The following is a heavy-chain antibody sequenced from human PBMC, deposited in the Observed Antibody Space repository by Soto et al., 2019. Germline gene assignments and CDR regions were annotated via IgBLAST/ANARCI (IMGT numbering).Heavy chain of an antibody. V-gene: IGHV4-30-2*06. D-gene: IGHD1-1*01. CDR2: IYHSGST. CDR3: VRESTTSGPNWFDT. J-gene: IGHJ5*02. CDR1: GGSINSGRSS. Sequence: QLVLQESGSGLVRPSQTLSLTCSVSGGSINSGRSSWNWIRQSPGKGLEWIAYIYHSGSTYYNPSLKSRVTFSVDRSGTQFSLKLPSVTAADTAVYYCVRESTTSGPNWFDTWGPGILVTVSS.